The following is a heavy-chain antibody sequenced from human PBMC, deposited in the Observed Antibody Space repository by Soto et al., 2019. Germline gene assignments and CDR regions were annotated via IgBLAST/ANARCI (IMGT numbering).Heavy chain of an antibody. CDR3: ARFNGSGTNYYMDV. D-gene: IGHD3-10*01. CDR2: ISVNNGNT. V-gene: IGHV1-18*01. CDR1: GYMFTSYG. Sequence: QVQLVQSGAELKKPGASAKVSCKASGYMFTSYGISWVRQAPGQGLEWMAWISVNNGNTNYAQKFQGRVTMTTDTSANTAHLELRIPRYDDTAVYYCARFNGSGTNYYMDVWGKWTTVIVSS. J-gene: IGHJ6*03.